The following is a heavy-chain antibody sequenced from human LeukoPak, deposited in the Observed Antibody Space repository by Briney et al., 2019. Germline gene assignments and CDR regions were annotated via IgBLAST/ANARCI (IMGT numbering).Heavy chain of an antibody. CDR1: GFTFSSYA. V-gene: IGHV3-30-3*01. J-gene: IGHJ6*02. CDR2: ISYDGSNK. Sequence: GRSLRLSCAASGFTFSSYAMHWVRQAPGKGLEWVAVISYDGSNKYYADSVEGRFTISRDNSKNTLYLQMNSLRAEDTAVYYCARDRGFYYYYGMDVWGQGTTVTVSS. CDR3: ARDRGFYYYYGMDV.